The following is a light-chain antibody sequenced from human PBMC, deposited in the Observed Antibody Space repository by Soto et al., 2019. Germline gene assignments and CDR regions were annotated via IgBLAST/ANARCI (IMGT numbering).Light chain of an antibody. CDR2: DAS. CDR1: QSISSW. Sequence: DIQMTPSPSTLSASVVERVTITCRASQSISSWLAWYQQKPGKAPKLLIYDASSLESGVPSRFSGSGSGTEITLTISSLQPEDFATYYRQQYNSYRTFGQGTKVDIK. J-gene: IGKJ1*01. V-gene: IGKV1-5*01. CDR3: QQYNSYRT.